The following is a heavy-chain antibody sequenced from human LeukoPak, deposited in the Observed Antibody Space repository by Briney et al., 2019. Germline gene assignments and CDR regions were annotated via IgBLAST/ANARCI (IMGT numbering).Heavy chain of an antibody. D-gene: IGHD3-22*01. J-gene: IGHJ5*02. Sequence: SETLSLTCNVLGGSIRSSNYYWGWIRQPPGKGLEWIGSIYYSGSTYYNPSLKGRGTMYVDTSNNQFSLKLTSATATDTAVYYCVRLFYYDTSGPPSWGQGTLVTVSS. V-gene: IGHV4-39*01. CDR2: IYYSGST. CDR1: GGSIRSSNYY. CDR3: VRLFYYDTSGPPS.